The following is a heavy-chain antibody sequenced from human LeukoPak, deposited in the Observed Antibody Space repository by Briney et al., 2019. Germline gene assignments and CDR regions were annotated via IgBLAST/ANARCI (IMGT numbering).Heavy chain of an antibody. CDR2: ITSDGSST. Sequence: PGGSLRLSCAASGFTFNIYWMYWVRQAPGKGLVWVSRITSDGSSTSYADSVKGRFTISRDNAKNTVYLQMNSLTAEDTAVYYCTRGASSSFSDWGQGTLVTVSS. CDR1: GFTFNIYW. D-gene: IGHD6-13*01. V-gene: IGHV3-74*01. CDR3: TRGASSSFSD. J-gene: IGHJ4*02.